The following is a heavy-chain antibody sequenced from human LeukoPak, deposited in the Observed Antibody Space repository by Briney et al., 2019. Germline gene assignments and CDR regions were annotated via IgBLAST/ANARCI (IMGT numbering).Heavy chain of an antibody. V-gene: IGHV1-69*04. CDR2: IIPILGIA. CDR1: GGTFSSYA. D-gene: IGHD6-6*01. Sequence: ASVKVSCKASGGTFSSYAISWVRQAPGQGLEWMGRIIPILGIANYAQKFQGRVTITADKSTSTAYMELSSLRSDDTAVYYCARNPAYSSSWIDYWGQGTLVTVSS. J-gene: IGHJ4*02. CDR3: ARNPAYSSSWIDY.